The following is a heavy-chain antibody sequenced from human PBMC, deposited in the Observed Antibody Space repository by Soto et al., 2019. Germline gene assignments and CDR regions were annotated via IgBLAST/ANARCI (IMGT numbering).Heavy chain of an antibody. J-gene: IGHJ3*02. V-gene: IGHV4-59*01. CDR3: ARAGGDYVGYAFDI. D-gene: IGHD4-17*01. CDR1: GGSSSSYY. CDR2: IYYSGST. Sequence: SETLSLTCTVSGGSSSSYYWSWIRQPPGKGLEWIGYIYYSGSTNYNPSLKSRVTISVDTSKNQFSLKLSSVTAADTAVYYCARAGGDYVGYAFDIWGQGTMVTVS.